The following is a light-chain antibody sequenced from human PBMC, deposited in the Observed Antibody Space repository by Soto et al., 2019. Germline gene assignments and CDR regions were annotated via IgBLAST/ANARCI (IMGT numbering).Light chain of an antibody. CDR2: DAS. V-gene: IGKV1-5*01. Sequence: DIQMTQSPSTLSASVGDRCTITCRASQSISSWLAWYQQKPGNAPNLLIYDASNLESGVPSRFSGSGSGTEFTLTISSLQPDDFATYYCQQYNTYWTFGQGTKVEIK. J-gene: IGKJ1*01. CDR3: QQYNTYWT. CDR1: QSISSW.